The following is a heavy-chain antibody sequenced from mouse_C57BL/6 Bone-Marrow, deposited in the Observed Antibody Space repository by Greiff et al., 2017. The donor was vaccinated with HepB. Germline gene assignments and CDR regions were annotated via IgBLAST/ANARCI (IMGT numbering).Heavy chain of an antibody. Sequence: EVNVVESGGGLVKPGGSLKLSCAASGFTFSDYGMHWVRQAPEKGLEWVAYISSGSSTIYYADTVKGRFTISRDNAKNTLFLQMTSLRSEDTAMYYCARHGSSYLYYFDYWGQGTTLTVSS. CDR2: ISSGSSTI. D-gene: IGHD1-1*01. CDR1: GFTFSDYG. CDR3: ARHGSSYLYYFDY. J-gene: IGHJ2*01. V-gene: IGHV5-17*01.